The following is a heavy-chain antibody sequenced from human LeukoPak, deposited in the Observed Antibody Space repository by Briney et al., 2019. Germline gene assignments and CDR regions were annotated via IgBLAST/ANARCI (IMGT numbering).Heavy chain of an antibody. CDR3: ARGTGSDSWYIDY. J-gene: IGHJ4*02. V-gene: IGHV3-23*01. CDR2: INYSGGST. D-gene: IGHD6-13*01. CDR1: GFTFNNYA. Sequence: GGSLRLSCAASGFTFNNYAMNWVRQAPGKGLEWVSGINYSGGSTYSANSAKGRFTISRDNSKNTLYLQMNSLRAEDTAVYYCARGTGSDSWYIDYWGQGTLVSVSS.